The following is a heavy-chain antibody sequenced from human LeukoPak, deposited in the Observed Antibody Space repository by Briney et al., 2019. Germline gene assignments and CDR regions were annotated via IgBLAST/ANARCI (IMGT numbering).Heavy chain of an antibody. CDR1: GYTFTSYD. Sequence: ASVEVSCKASGYTFTSYDINWVRQATGQGLEWMGWMNPNSGNTGYAQKFQGRVTMTRNTSISTAYMELSSLRSEDTAVYYCARGVGNYYDSSGYYSAEYWGQGTLVTVSS. CDR2: MNPNSGNT. D-gene: IGHD3-22*01. J-gene: IGHJ4*02. V-gene: IGHV1-8*01. CDR3: ARGVGNYYDSSGYYSAEY.